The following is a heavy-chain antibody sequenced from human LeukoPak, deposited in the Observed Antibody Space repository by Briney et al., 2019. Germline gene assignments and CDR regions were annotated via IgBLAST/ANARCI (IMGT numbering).Heavy chain of an antibody. J-gene: IGHJ5*02. CDR3: ARTPSADYSPRFDP. D-gene: IGHD5-12*01. CDR2: IHPGDSDT. V-gene: IGHV5-51*01. CDR1: GSTFTTYW. Sequence: GESLQISCKCSGSTFTTYWIGGARQVPGKGLEWMGIIHPGDSDTRYRPSFQRQVTISVDKSINTAYLQWSSLKASDTAIYYCARTPSADYSPRFDPWGQGTLVTVSS.